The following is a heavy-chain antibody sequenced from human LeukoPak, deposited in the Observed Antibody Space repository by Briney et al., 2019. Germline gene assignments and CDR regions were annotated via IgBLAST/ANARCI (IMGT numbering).Heavy chain of an antibody. V-gene: IGHV3-9*01. CDR1: GFTFDDYA. Sequence: SLRLSCAASGFTFDDYAMHWVRQAPGKGLEWVSGISWNSGSIGYADSVKGRFTISRDNAKNSLYLQMNSLRPEDTALYYCAKDRDSSSWYEGFLSLWGQGTLVTVSS. J-gene: IGHJ4*02. CDR3: AKDRDSSSWYEGFLSL. CDR2: ISWNSGSI. D-gene: IGHD6-13*01.